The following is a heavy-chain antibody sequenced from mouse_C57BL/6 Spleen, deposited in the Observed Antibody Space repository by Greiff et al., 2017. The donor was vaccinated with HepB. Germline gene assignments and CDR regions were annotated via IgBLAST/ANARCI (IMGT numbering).Heavy chain of an antibody. D-gene: IGHD2-4*01. CDR3: ARFEKDYDEYYAMDY. CDR2: INPSTGGT. Sequence: VQLQHSGPELVKPGASVKISCKASGYSFTGYYMNWVKQSPEKSLEWIGEINPSTGGTTYNQKFKAKATLTVDKSSSTAYMQLKSLTSEDSAVYYCARFEKDYDEYYAMDYWGQGTSVTVSS. CDR1: GYSFTGYY. J-gene: IGHJ4*01. V-gene: IGHV1-42*01.